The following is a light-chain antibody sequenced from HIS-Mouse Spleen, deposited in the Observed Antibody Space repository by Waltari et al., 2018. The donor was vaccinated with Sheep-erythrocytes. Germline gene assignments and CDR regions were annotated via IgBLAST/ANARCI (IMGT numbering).Light chain of an antibody. J-gene: IGKJ4*01. CDR3: QQYYSTLT. V-gene: IGKV4-1*01. CDR1: QGVLYSSNNKNY. Sequence: DIVMTQSPDSLAVSLGERAPINCKSSQGVLYSSNNKNYLAWYQQKPGQPPKLLISWASTRESGVPDRFSGSGSGTDFTLTISSLQAEDVAVYYCQQYYSTLTFGGGTKVEIK. CDR2: WAS.